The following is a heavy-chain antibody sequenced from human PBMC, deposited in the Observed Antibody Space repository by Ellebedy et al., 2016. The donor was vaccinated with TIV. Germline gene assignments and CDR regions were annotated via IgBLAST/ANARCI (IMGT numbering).Heavy chain of an antibody. J-gene: IGHJ4*02. Sequence: AASVKVSCKTSGYTFTSYGISWVRQAPGQGLEGMGWISANNGDTNYAQKFQGRVTLTTDTSTVTAHMELRSLTSDDTAVYYCARGRYSGYDYSDYWGQGTLVTVSS. V-gene: IGHV1-18*04. CDR1: GYTFTSYG. D-gene: IGHD5-12*01. CDR2: ISANNGDT. CDR3: ARGRYSGYDYSDY.